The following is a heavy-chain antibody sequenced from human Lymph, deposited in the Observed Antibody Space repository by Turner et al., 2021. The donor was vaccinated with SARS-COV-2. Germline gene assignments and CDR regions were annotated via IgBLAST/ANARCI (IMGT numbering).Heavy chain of an antibody. CDR3: ARHNGGCLDY. V-gene: IGHV3-33*01. CDR1: EFTFSHSG. Sequence: QVQLVESGGGVVLPGRSLRLSCAASEFTFSHSGMHWVRQAPGKGLEWVAVIWFDGSNKHYADAVKGRFTISRDNSKNTLYLQMNSLRAEDTAVYYCARHNGGCLDYWGQGTLVTVSS. D-gene: IGHD3-16*01. CDR2: IWFDGSNK. J-gene: IGHJ4*02.